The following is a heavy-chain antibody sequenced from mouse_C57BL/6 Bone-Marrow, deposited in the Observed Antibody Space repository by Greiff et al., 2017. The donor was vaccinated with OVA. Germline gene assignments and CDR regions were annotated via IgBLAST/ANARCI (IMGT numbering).Heavy chain of an antibody. CDR2: IHPNSGST. CDR1: CYTFTSYW. J-gene: IGHJ3*01. V-gene: IGHV1-64*01. Sequence: QVQLQQSGAELVKPGASVKLSCKASCYTFTSYWMHWVKQRPGQGLEWIGMIHPNSGSTNYNEKFKSKATLTVDKSSSTAYMQLSSLTSEDSAVYYCARSSGFAWFAYWGQGTLVTVSA. CDR3: ARSSGFAWFAY. D-gene: IGHD6-1*01.